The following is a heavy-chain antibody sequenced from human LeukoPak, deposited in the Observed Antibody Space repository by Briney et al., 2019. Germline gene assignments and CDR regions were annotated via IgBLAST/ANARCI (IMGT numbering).Heavy chain of an antibody. Sequence: PGGSLRLSCAASRFTFSDYAMSWVRQAPGKGLKWVSGISATDDNTYYADPVKGRFTISRDNSKNTLYLQMNSLRVEDTAVYYCAKYGTSFYGSGSYGFDSWGQGALVTVSS. J-gene: IGHJ4*02. CDR1: RFTFSDYA. CDR3: AKYGTSFYGSGSYGFDS. CDR2: ISATDDNT. V-gene: IGHV3-23*01. D-gene: IGHD3-10*01.